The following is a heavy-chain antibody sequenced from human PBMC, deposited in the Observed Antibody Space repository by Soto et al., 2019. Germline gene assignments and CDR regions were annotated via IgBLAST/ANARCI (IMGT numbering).Heavy chain of an antibody. D-gene: IGHD2-2*01. V-gene: IGHV1-2*02. Sequence: ASVKVSCKASGDTFSSYAISWVRQAPGQGLEWMGWINPNSGGTNYAQKFQGRVTMTRDTSISTAYMELSRLRSDDTAVYYCARGRCSSTSCYYYYGMDVWGQGTTVTVS. J-gene: IGHJ6*02. CDR1: GDTFSSYA. CDR2: INPNSGGT. CDR3: ARGRCSSTSCYYYYGMDV.